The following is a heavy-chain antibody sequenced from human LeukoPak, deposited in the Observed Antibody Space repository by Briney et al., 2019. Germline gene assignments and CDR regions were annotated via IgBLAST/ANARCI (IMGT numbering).Heavy chain of an antibody. J-gene: IGHJ5*02. D-gene: IGHD3-3*01. CDR3: ARGCYDFWSGYYSANWLDP. Sequence: SETLSLTCAVYGGSFSGYYWSWIRQPPGKGLEWIGEINHSGSTNYNPSLKSRVTISVDTSKNQFSLKLSSVTAADTAVYYCARGCYDFWSGYYSANWLDPWGQGTLVTVSS. CDR2: INHSGST. CDR1: GGSFSGYY. V-gene: IGHV4-34*01.